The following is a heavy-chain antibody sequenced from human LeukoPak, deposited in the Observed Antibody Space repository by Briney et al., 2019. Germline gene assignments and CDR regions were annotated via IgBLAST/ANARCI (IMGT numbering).Heavy chain of an antibody. J-gene: IGHJ3*01. D-gene: IGHD6-19*01. CDR1: GGSISGDNW. CDR3: ATLAVAGAENAFDF. Sequence: PSGTLSLTCAVSGGSISGDNWRSWVRQAPGKGPEWVSVIYGGGSTYYADSVKGRFTISGDNSKNTLYLQMNSLRAEDAAVYYCATLAVAGAENAFDFWGLGTMVTVSS. V-gene: IGHV3-66*01. CDR2: IYGGGST.